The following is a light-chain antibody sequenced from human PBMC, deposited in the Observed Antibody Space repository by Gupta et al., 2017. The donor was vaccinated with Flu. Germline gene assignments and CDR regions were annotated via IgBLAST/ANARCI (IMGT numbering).Light chain of an antibody. CDR3: TSYKTITVL. V-gene: IGLV2-14*01. CDR2: EVT. CDR1: SSDIGGHNS. J-gene: IGLJ2*01. Sequence: GTSSDIGGHNSVSWYQQHPGKAPNRIIYEVTTRPSGVSNRFSASKSGNTSALTISGLQSEDEADYYCTSYKTITVLFGGGTKLTVL.